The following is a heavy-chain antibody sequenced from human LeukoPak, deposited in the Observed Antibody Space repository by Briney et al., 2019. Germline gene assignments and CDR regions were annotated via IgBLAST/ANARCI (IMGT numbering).Heavy chain of an antibody. CDR3: AKRRGLEVLYYYYMDV. J-gene: IGHJ6*03. V-gene: IGHV3-30*04. CDR2: VSYDGINK. CDR1: GFTFNNFA. D-gene: IGHD1-7*01. Sequence: PGGSLRLSCAASGFTFNNFAMHWVRLTPAKGLEWLAVVSYDGINKYYADSVKGRFTISRDNSKNTLYLQMNSLRSGDTGLYYCAKRRGLEVLYYYYMDVWGKGTTVTVSS.